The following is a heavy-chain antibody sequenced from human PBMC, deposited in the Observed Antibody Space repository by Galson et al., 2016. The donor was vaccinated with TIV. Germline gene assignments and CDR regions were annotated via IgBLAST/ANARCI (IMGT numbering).Heavy chain of an antibody. J-gene: IGHJ2*01. V-gene: IGHV4-4*07. CDR2: IYTGGRS. CDR1: GDSISSLY. CDR3: ARRQLWFWYFDL. D-gene: IGHD5-18*01. Sequence: ETLSLTCTVSGDSISSLYWSWIRQPAGKDLEWIGRIYTGGRSNYNPSLKSRVTMSLDTSKNQFSLKLTSATAADTAVYYCARRQLWFWYFDLWGRGTLVTVSS.